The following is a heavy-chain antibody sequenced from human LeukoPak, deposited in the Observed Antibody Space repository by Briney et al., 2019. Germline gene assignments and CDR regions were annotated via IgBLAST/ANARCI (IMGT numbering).Heavy chain of an antibody. J-gene: IGHJ4*02. CDR2: INHSGST. D-gene: IGHD3-10*01. V-gene: IGHV4-34*01. CDR3: ARGQKNYYGSGMFDY. Sequence: PSETLSFTCAVYGGSFSGYYWSWIRQPPGKGLEWIGEINHSGSTNYNPSLKSRVTISVDTSKNQFSLKLSSVTAADTAVYYCARGQKNYYGSGMFDYWGQGTLVTVSS. CDR1: GGSFSGYY.